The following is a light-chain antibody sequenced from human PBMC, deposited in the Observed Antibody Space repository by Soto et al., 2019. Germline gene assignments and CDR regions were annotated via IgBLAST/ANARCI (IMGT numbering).Light chain of an antibody. CDR3: SSYAVSDSLV. Sequence: QSALTQPPSASGSPGQSVTISCTGTSSDVGGYDYVSWYQQHPGKVPKLMIYEVNKRPSGVPDRFSGSKSGNTASLTVSGLQTEDEADYYSSSYAVSDSLVFGGGTMVTVL. CDR1: SSDVGGYDY. V-gene: IGLV2-8*01. CDR2: EVN. J-gene: IGLJ2*01.